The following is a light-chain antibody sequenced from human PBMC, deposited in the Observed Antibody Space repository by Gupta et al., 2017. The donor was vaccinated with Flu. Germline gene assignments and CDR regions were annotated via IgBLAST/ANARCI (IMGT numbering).Light chain of an antibody. V-gene: IGLV7-43*01. CDR2: TAT. Sequence: QTVVTQEPSLMVSPGGTVTLACTSSAGPVLRGNYPCWFQQKPGQAPGALIYTATNNHSWTPARFSGSILGGKVALTLTGVQPEDEADYYCLVYYGGAWVFGGGTKLTVL. CDR3: LVYYGGAWV. J-gene: IGLJ2*01. CDR1: AGPVLRGNY.